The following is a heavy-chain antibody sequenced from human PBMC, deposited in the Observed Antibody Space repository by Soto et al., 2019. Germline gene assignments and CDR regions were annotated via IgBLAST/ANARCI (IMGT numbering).Heavy chain of an antibody. Sequence: QVQLVQSGAEEKKPGASVKVSCKASGYTFTNYAMHWVRQAPGQRLEWMGWINVGNGNTKYSQKFQGRVTMTMDKSASTADRVLSSLRSEDTAVYYCARRGDGMDVWGQGTTVTVYS. CDR1: GYTFTNYA. V-gene: IGHV1-3*05. D-gene: IGHD3-10*01. CDR3: ARRGDGMDV. CDR2: INVGNGNT. J-gene: IGHJ6*02.